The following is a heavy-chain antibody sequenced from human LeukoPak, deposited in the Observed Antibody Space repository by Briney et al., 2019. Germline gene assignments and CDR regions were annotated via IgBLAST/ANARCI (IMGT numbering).Heavy chain of an antibody. Sequence: RPGGSLRLSCAASGFTFSSYDMHWLRPAQGKGGVWVSCIIRDGRRTIYDDSVQGRFTISRDNAKNTLYLQMNSLRAEDTAVYYCARFRTVTSQIGYYDDYYMDVWGKGTTVTISS. CDR2: IIRDGRRT. D-gene: IGHD4-17*01. CDR3: ARFRTVTSQIGYYDDYYMDV. V-gene: IGHV3-74*01. CDR1: GFTFSSYD. J-gene: IGHJ6*03.